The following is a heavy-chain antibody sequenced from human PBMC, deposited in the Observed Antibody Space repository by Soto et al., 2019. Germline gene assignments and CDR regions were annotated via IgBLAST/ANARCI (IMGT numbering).Heavy chain of an antibody. V-gene: IGHV3-23*01. D-gene: IGHD3-10*01. J-gene: IGHJ6*03. Sequence: EVQLLESGGGLVQPGGSLRLSCAASGFTFSSYAMSWVRQAPGKGLEWVSAISGTGGSTYYADSVKGRFTVSRDNSKNTLYLQLISLRAEDTGLYYCAKDLFDYYGSGSYWDYYYMDVWGKGTTVTVSS. CDR3: AKDLFDYYGSGSYWDYYYMDV. CDR1: GFTFSSYA. CDR2: ISGTGGST.